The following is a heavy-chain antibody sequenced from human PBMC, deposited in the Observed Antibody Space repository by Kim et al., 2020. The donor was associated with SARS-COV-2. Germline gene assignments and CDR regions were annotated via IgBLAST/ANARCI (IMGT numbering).Heavy chain of an antibody. J-gene: IGHJ4*02. CDR1: GFTFSSYE. D-gene: IGHD3-22*01. V-gene: IGHV3-48*03. Sequence: GGSLRLSCAASGFTFSSYEMNWVRQAPGKGLEWVSYISSSGSTIYYADSVKGRFTISRDNAKNSLYLQMNSLRAEDTAVYYCARDSKYDSSGYYFYWGQGTLVTVSS. CDR2: ISSSGSTI. CDR3: ARDSKYDSSGYYFY.